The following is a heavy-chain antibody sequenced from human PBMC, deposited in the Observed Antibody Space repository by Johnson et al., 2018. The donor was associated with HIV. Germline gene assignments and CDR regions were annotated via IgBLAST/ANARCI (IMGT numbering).Heavy chain of an antibody. D-gene: IGHD2-2*01. J-gene: IGHJ3*02. Sequence: VQLVESGGGLVQPGGSLRLSCGASGFTFSDYWMSWVRQAPGKGLEWVASIKYDGSDKYYVDAVKGRFTISRENSKTSLYRQMNSLKTEDTAVYYCARLYCSSTSCYEGGGDAFDIWGQGTMVTFSS. CDR1: GFTFSDYW. V-gene: IGHV3-7*02. CDR2: IKYDGSDK. CDR3: ARLYCSSTSCYEGGGDAFDI.